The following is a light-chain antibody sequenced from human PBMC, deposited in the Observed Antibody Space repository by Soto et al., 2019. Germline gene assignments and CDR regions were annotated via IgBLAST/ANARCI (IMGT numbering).Light chain of an antibody. J-gene: IGKJ1*01. CDR2: AAS. Sequence: DIQMTQSPSSLSASVGDRVTITCRASQSISSYLNWYQQKPGKAPKLLIYAASSLQSGVPSRFSGSGSGTDVTLTISSLQPEDFATYSGQQSYSTPWTFGQGTKVEIK. V-gene: IGKV1-39*01. CDR3: QQSYSTPWT. CDR1: QSISSY.